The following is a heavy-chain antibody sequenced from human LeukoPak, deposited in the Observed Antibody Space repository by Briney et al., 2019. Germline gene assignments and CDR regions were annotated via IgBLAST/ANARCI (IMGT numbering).Heavy chain of an antibody. CDR1: GVTFGTYA. V-gene: IGHV1-69*06. CDR2: IIAMFTTA. D-gene: IGHD5-24*01. CDR3: ARGRKMAADAFDI. J-gene: IGHJ3*02. Sequence: SVKVSCKAPGVTFGTYAISWVRQAPGQGLEWMGGIIAMFTTANYAQKFQGRVTITADKSTSTAYMELSSLRSDDTAVYYCARGRKMAADAFDIWGQGTMVTVSS.